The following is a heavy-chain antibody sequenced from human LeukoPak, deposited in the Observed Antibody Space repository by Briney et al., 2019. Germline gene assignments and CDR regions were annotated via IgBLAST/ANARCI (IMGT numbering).Heavy chain of an antibody. Sequence: ASVKVSCKASGYTFTGYYMHWVQQAPGQGLEWMGWINPNSGGTNYAQKFQGRVTMTRDTSISTAYMELSRLRSDDTAVYYCARVDYYGSGSYASYYFDYWGQGTLVTVSS. V-gene: IGHV1-2*02. D-gene: IGHD3-10*01. CDR3: ARVDYYGSGSYASYYFDY. CDR2: INPNSGGT. J-gene: IGHJ4*02. CDR1: GYTFTGYY.